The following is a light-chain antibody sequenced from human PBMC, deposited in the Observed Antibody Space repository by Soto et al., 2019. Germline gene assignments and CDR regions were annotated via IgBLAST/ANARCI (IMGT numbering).Light chain of an antibody. J-gene: IGLJ1*01. V-gene: IGLV3-1*01. CDR3: QAWDSSTGNYV. CDR2: QDS. Sequence: SYELTQPPSVSMSPGQTASITCSGDKLGDKYACWYQQKPGQSPVLVIYQDSKRPSGIPERFSGSNSGNTATLTISGTQAMDEADYYCQAWDSSTGNYVFGTGTKLTVL. CDR1: KLGDKY.